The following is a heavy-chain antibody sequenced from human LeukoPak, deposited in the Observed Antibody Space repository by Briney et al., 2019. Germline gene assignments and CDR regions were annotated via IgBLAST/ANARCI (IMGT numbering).Heavy chain of an antibody. D-gene: IGHD3-16*02. CDR2: ISSSGSTI. Sequence: PGGSLRLSCAASGFTFSSHEMNWVRQAPGKGLEWVSYISSSGSTIYYADSVKGRFTISRDNSKNTLYLQMNSLRAEDTAVYYCARSLSSRFSGPRRPYYFDYWGQGTLVTVSS. CDR3: ARSLSSRFSGPRRPYYFDY. V-gene: IGHV3-48*03. CDR1: GFTFSSHE. J-gene: IGHJ4*02.